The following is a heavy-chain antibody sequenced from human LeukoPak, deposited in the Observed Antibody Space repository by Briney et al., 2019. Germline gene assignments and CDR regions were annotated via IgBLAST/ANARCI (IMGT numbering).Heavy chain of an antibody. CDR3: ARAPGITMIDGAFDI. Sequence: GGSLRLSCAASGFTFSSYSMNWVRQAPGKGLEWVSYISSSSSTIYYADSVKGRFTISRDNAKNSLYLQMNSLRAEDTAVYYCARAPGITMIDGAFDIWGQGTMVTVSS. CDR2: ISSSSSTI. V-gene: IGHV3-48*01. D-gene: IGHD3-22*01. CDR1: GFTFSSYS. J-gene: IGHJ3*02.